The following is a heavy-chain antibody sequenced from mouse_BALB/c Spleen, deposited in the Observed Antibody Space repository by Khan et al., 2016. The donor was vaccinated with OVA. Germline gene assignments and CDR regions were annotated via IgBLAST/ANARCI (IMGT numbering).Heavy chain of an antibody. CDR2: ISCYNGAT. CDR3: ARSHLLGLYAMDY. D-gene: IGHD2-2*01. V-gene: IGHV1S34*01. Sequence: LVKTGASVKISCKTSGYSFTGYYMHWVKQSHGKSLEWIGYISCYNGATTYNQKFKGKATFTVDTSSSTAYMQFNSLTSEDSAVYYCARSHLLGLYAMDYGGQGTTVTVSS. CDR1: GYSFTGYY. J-gene: IGHJ4*01.